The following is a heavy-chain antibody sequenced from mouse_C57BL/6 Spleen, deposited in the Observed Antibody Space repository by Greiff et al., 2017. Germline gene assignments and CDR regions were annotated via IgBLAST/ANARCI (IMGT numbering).Heavy chain of an antibody. D-gene: IGHD1-1*01. Sequence: VQLQQSGPGLVKPSQSLSLTCSVTGYSITSGYYWNWIRQFPGNKLEWMGYISYDGSNNYNPSLKNRISITRDTSKNQFFLKLNSVTTEDTATYYCARVPLFITTVYAMDYWGQGTSVTVSS. CDR1: GYSITSGYY. CDR2: ISYDGSN. V-gene: IGHV3-6*01. CDR3: ARVPLFITTVYAMDY. J-gene: IGHJ4*01.